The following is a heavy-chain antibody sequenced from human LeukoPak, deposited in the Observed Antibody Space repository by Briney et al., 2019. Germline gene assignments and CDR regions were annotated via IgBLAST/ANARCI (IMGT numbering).Heavy chain of an antibody. CDR2: IKQDGSEK. V-gene: IGHV3-7*01. J-gene: IGHJ6*03. D-gene: IGHD6-13*01. CDR3: AKVRGQQLRTGYMDV. Sequence: GGSLRLSCAASGFTFSSYRMSWVRQAPGKGLEWVANIKQDGSEKYYVDSVKGRFTISRDNAKNSLYLQMNSLRAEDTAVYYCAKVRGQQLRTGYMDVWGKGTTVTVSS. CDR1: GFTFSSYR.